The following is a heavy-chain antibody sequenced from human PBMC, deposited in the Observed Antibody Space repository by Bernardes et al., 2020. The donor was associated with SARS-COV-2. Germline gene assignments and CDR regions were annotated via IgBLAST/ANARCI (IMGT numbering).Heavy chain of an antibody. CDR2: ISSSSSYI. D-gene: IGHD2-2*01. CDR1: GFTFSSYS. J-gene: IGHJ3*02. V-gene: IGHV3-21*01. Sequence: GGSLRLSCAASGFTFSSYSMNWVRQAPGKGLEWVSSISSSSSYIYYADSVKGRFTISRDNAKNSLYLQMNSLRAEDTAVYYCARDTKYQLLFSAGGPTNSPDAFDIWGQGTMVTVSS. CDR3: ARDTKYQLLFSAGGPTNSPDAFDI.